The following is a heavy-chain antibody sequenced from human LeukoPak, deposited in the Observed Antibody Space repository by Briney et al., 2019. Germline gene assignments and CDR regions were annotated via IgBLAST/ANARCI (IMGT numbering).Heavy chain of an antibody. CDR3: ARDRTVPTLWFYP. V-gene: IGHV3-21*01. CDR2: IRSSSSYI. J-gene: IGHJ5*02. Sequence: PGGSLRLPCAASGFTFSSYSMNWVRQAPGKGLEWVSSIRSSSSYIYYADSVKGRFTIYRDNAKNSLYLQMNSLRAEDTAVYYCARDRTVPTLWFYPWGQGTLVTVSS. D-gene: IGHD4-17*01. CDR1: GFTFSSYS.